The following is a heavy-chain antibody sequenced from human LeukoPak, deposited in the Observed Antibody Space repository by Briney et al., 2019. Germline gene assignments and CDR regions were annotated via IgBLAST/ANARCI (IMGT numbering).Heavy chain of an antibody. Sequence: SETLSLTCIVSGVSVSDNNYYWGWIRRPPGGQLEYIGNLYYGGSANYNPSLRSRVTISLDTSKNQFSLNLTSVTPADTAIYYCVSDTFDPWGQGTLVTVSS. J-gene: IGHJ5*02. CDR1: GVSVSDNNYY. V-gene: IGHV4-61*01. CDR2: LYYGGSA. CDR3: VSDTFDP.